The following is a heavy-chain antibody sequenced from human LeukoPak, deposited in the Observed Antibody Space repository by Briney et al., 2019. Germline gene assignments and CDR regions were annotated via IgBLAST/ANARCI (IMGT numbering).Heavy chain of an antibody. D-gene: IGHD6-13*01. Sequence: PGGSLRLSCAASGFTFSSYWMSWVRQAPGKGLEWVANIKQDGSEKYYVDSVKGRFTISRDNAKNSLYLQMNSLRAEDTAVYYCARDPDRIAAAGYFDYWGQGTLVTVSS. V-gene: IGHV3-7*01. CDR3: ARDPDRIAAAGYFDY. J-gene: IGHJ4*02. CDR1: GFTFSSYW. CDR2: IKQDGSEK.